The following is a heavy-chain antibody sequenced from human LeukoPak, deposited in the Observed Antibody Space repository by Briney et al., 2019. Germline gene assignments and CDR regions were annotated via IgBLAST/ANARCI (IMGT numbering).Heavy chain of an antibody. J-gene: IGHJ4*02. CDR2: ISYDGSNK. V-gene: IGHV3-30*01. D-gene: IGHD2-2*01. CDR1: GFTFSSYA. CDR3: ARLLGYCGSTSCTDFDY. Sequence: PGGSLRLSCAASGFTFSSYAMHWVRQAPGKGLEWVAVISYDGSNKYYADSVKGRFTISRDNSKNTLYLQMNSLRAEDTAVYYCARLLGYCGSTSCTDFDYWGQGTLVTVSS.